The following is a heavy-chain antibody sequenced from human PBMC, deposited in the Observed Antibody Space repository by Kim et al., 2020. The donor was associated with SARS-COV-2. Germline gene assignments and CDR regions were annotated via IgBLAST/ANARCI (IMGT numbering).Heavy chain of an antibody. CDR1: GYTFTSYG. Sequence: ASVKVSCKASGYTFTSYGISWVRQAPGQGLEWMGWISAYNGNTNYAQKLQGRVTMTTDTSTSTAYMELRSLRSDDTAVYYCARDRGYDILTGYQYGMDVWGQGTTVTVSS. D-gene: IGHD3-9*01. J-gene: IGHJ6*02. CDR3: ARDRGYDILTGYQYGMDV. V-gene: IGHV1-18*04. CDR2: ISAYNGNT.